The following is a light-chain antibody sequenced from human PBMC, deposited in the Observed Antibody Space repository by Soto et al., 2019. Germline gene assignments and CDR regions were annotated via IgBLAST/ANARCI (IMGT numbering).Light chain of an antibody. V-gene: IGKV3-11*01. CDR3: QQRNVWPPST. CDR2: DST. CDR1: QSIHTS. Sequence: VLTQTKATLSLSPGERATLSCRASQSIHTSLAWYQQKPGQPPRLVVYDSTLRANGVPDRFGGSRSGTEFTLTINNLQPEDFAVYYCQQRNVWPPSTFGQGTLLEI. J-gene: IGKJ5*01.